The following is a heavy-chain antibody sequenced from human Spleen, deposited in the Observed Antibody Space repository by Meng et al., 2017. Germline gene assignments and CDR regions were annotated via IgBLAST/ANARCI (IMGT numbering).Heavy chain of an antibody. D-gene: IGHD6-13*01. CDR1: GFTFSSYW. J-gene: IGHJ4*02. Sequence: GESLKISCVASGFTFSSYWMHWVRQDPGKGLVWVSRINTDGSTTSYADSVKGRFTISRDNAKNTLYLQMNSLRAEDTAVYYCARDLGGIFAYWGQGALVPSPQ. CDR3: ARDLGGIFAY. CDR2: INTDGSTT. V-gene: IGHV3-74*01.